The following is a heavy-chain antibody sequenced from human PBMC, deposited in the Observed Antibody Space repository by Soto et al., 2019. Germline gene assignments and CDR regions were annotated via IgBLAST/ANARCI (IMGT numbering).Heavy chain of an antibody. CDR2: TYYRSKWST. V-gene: IGHV6-1*01. Sequence: SQTLSLTCAISGDSVSSKDAAWNWIRQSPSRGLEWLGRTYYRSKWSTDYAVSLKGRITVKPDTSKNQFSLQLNSVTPEDTAVSYCARALAGSYGYWGQGTLVTVSS. J-gene: IGHJ4*02. CDR1: GDSVSSKDAA. CDR3: ARALAGSYGY. D-gene: IGHD1-26*01.